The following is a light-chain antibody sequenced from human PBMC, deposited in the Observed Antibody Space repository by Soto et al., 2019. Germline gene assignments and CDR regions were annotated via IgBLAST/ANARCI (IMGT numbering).Light chain of an antibody. Sequence: VLTQPPSASGTPGQRVTISCSGSGSNIGSNYVYWYQQLPGTAPKLLIYSNNQRPSGVPDRFSGSKSGTSASLAISGLRSDDEADYYCAAWDDSLSGYVFGTGTKVTV. CDR2: SNN. CDR3: AAWDDSLSGYV. CDR1: GSNIGSNY. J-gene: IGLJ1*01. V-gene: IGLV1-47*02.